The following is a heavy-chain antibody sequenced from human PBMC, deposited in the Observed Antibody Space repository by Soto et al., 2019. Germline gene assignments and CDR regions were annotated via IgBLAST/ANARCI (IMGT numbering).Heavy chain of an antibody. V-gene: IGHV3-23*01. CDR3: ARADNKYSSSWYVGY. Sequence: PGGSLRLSCAASGFTFSSYAMSWVRQAPGKGLEWVSAISGSGGSTYYADSVKGRFTISRDNSKNTLYLQMNSLRAEDTAVYYCARADNKYSSSWYVGYWGQGTLVTVSS. CDR1: GFTFSSYA. D-gene: IGHD6-13*01. CDR2: ISGSGGST. J-gene: IGHJ4*02.